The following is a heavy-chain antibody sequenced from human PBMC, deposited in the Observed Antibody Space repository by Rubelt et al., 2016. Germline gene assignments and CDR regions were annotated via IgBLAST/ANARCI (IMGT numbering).Heavy chain of an antibody. CDR2: IYYSGST. CDR1: GGSISSNSYY. CDR3: ARIDFNTWSPYFDY. V-gene: IGHV4-39*07. D-gene: IGHD2-8*02. Sequence: QLQLQESGPGLVKPSETLSLTCTVSGGSISSNSYYWGWIRQPPGKGLEWIGSIYYSGSTYYNTSLKSRVTISVDTSKNQFSLKLSSVTAADTAVYYSARIDFNTWSPYFDYWCQGTLVTVSS. J-gene: IGHJ4*02.